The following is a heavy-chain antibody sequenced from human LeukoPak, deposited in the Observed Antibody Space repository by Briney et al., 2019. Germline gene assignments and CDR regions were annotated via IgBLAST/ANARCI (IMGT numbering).Heavy chain of an antibody. CDR3: AKDRGRTWVQVAN. Sequence: GGSLRLSCAASGFTFSSYWMSWVRQAPGKGLEWVSNIKLDGSEKYYVDSVKGRFTISRDDAKNSVYLQMNSLRAEDTAVYYCAKDRGRTWVQVANWGQGTLVTVSS. D-gene: IGHD2-15*01. J-gene: IGHJ4*02. CDR1: GFTFSSYW. V-gene: IGHV3-7*05. CDR2: IKLDGSEK.